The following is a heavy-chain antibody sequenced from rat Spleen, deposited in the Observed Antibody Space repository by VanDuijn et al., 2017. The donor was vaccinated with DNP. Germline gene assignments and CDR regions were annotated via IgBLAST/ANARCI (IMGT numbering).Heavy chain of an antibody. CDR1: GISLTRYH. V-gene: IGHV2-27*01. J-gene: IGHJ2*01. Sequence: QVRLRESGPGLVQPSHTLSLTCTVSGISLTRYHVHWVRQPPGKGLEWMGRIQSGGNTDYNSGLKSRLSISRDTSKSQVFLKMNSVQTEDTAMYFCAVLGRYYWGHGVMVPVSS. CDR2: IQSGGNT. CDR3: AVLGRYY.